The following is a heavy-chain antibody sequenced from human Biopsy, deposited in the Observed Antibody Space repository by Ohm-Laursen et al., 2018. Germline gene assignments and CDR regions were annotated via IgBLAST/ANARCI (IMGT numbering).Heavy chain of an antibody. CDR2: IFYRGST. V-gene: IGHV4-39*01. D-gene: IGHD3-22*01. J-gene: IGHJ5*02. CDR3: ARDYDTSGYYYVS. CDR1: GGSFTGHY. Sequence: SDTLSLTCTVSGGSFTGHYWGWIRQPPGKGLEWIGSIFYRGSTHYKPSLKSRVNMSVDTSKNQFSLKLNSVTAADTAVYYCARDYDTSGYYYVSWGQGILVTVSS.